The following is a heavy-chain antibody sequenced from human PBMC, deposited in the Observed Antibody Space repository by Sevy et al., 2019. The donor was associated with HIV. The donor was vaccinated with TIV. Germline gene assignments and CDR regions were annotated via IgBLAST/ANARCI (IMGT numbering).Heavy chain of an antibody. CDR1: GFTFSDYY. Sequence: GGSLRLSCAASGFTFSDYYMSWIRQAPGKGLEWVSYISSSGSTIYYADSVKGRFTISRDNAKNSLYLQMNSLRVEDTAVYYCARRYYGSGSYYKQSPYYFDYWGQGTLVTVSS. CDR3: ARRYYGSGSYYKQSPYYFDY. V-gene: IGHV3-11*04. CDR2: ISSSGSTI. J-gene: IGHJ4*02. D-gene: IGHD3-10*01.